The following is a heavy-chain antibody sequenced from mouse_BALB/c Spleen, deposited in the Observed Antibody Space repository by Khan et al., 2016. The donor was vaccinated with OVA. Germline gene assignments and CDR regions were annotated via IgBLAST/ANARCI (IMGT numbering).Heavy chain of an antibody. Sequence: EVQLQESGPGLVKPSQSLSLTCSVTGYSITSGYCWNWIRQFPGNKLEWMGYISYDGSNNYNPSLKNRISITRDTSKNQFFLKLNSVTTEDTATYYCARGGVVVPYWDFDVWGAGTTVTVSS. J-gene: IGHJ1*01. CDR1: GYSITSGYC. CDR2: ISYDGSN. V-gene: IGHV3-6*02. CDR3: ARGGVVVPYWDFDV. D-gene: IGHD1-1*01.